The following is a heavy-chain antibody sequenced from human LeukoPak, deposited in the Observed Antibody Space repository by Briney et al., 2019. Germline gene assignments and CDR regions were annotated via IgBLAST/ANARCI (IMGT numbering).Heavy chain of an antibody. Sequence: PSETLSLTCSVSGGSISSYYWSWIRQPPGKGLEWIGSIYYSGSTYYNPSLKSRVTISVDTSKNQFSLKLSSVTAADTAVYYCARMYIKWGRYLQHWGQGTLVTVSS. J-gene: IGHJ1*01. V-gene: IGHV4-59*04. CDR2: IYYSGST. CDR3: ARMYIKWGRYLQH. CDR1: GGSISSYY. D-gene: IGHD1-26*01.